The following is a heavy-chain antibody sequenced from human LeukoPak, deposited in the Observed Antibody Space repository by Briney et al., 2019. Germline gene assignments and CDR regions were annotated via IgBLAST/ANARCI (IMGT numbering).Heavy chain of an antibody. Sequence: ASVEVSCKASGGTFSSYAISWVRQAPGQGLEWMGGIIPIFGTANYAQKFQGRVTITADESTSTAYMELSSLRSEDTAVYYCARFSTGYSYAPIDYWGQGTLVTVSS. D-gene: IGHD5-18*01. CDR2: IIPIFGTA. J-gene: IGHJ4*02. V-gene: IGHV1-69*01. CDR3: ARFSTGYSYAPIDY. CDR1: GGTFSSYA.